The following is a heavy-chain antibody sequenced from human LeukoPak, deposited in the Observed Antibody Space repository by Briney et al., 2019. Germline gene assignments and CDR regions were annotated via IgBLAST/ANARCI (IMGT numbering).Heavy chain of an antibody. CDR1: GFTFSSYE. V-gene: IGHV3-48*03. J-gene: IGHJ4*02. Sequence: PGGSLRLSCAASGFTFSSYEMNWVRQAPGKGLEWVSYISSSGSTIYYADSVKGRFTISRDNSKNTLYLQMNSLRAEDTAVYYCTTKGYTYASYWGQGTLVTVSS. CDR2: ISSSGSTI. CDR3: TTKGYTYASY. D-gene: IGHD5-18*01.